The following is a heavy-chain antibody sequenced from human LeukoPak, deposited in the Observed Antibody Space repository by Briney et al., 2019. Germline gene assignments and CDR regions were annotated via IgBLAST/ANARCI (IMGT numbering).Heavy chain of an antibody. J-gene: IGHJ4*02. D-gene: IGHD6-19*01. V-gene: IGHV4-34*01. CDR2: INHSGST. CDR1: GGSFSGYY. CDR3: AKVRWDNSGWYYLDN. Sequence: SETLSLTCAVYGGSFSGYYWSWIRQPPGKGLEWIGEINHSGSTNYNPSLKSRVTISVDTSKNQFSLKLSSVTAADTAVYYCAKVRWDNSGWYYLDNWGQGTLVTVSS.